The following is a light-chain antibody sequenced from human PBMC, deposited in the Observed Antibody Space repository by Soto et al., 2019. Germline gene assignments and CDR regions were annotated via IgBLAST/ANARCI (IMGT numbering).Light chain of an antibody. CDR2: HVS. Sequence: SVLNQPASVSGSPGQSITISCAGTSGDVGGYNYVSWYQQRPGSAPTLMIYHVSDRPSGVSDRFSASKSGNTASLTISGLQAEDEADYYCSSYTSSNTFVFGTGTKVTVL. CDR1: SGDVGGYNY. J-gene: IGLJ1*01. V-gene: IGLV2-14*03. CDR3: SSYTSSNTFV.